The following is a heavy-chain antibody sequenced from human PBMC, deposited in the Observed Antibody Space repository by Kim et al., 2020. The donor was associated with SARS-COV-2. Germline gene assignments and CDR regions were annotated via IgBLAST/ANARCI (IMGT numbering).Heavy chain of an antibody. D-gene: IGHD2-15*01. CDR2: ISYDGSNK. Sequence: GGSLRLSCAASGFTFSSYGMHWVRQAPGKGLEWVAVISYDGSNKYYADSVKGRFTISRDNSKNTLYLQMNSLRAEDTAVYYCAKDLTVVSGGYYYYYGMDVWGQGTTVTVSS. CDR3: AKDLTVVSGGYYYYYGMDV. J-gene: IGHJ6*02. CDR1: GFTFSSYG. V-gene: IGHV3-30*18.